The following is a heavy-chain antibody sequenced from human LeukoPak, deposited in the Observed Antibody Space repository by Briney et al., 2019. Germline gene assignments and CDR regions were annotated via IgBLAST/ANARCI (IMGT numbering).Heavy chain of an antibody. CDR2: IYYSGST. D-gene: IGHD1-26*01. Sequence: SETLSLTCTVSGGSISSGDYYWSRIRQPPGKGLEWIGYIYYSGSTYYNPSLKSRVTISVDTSKNQFSLKLSSVTAADTAVYYCAKVGSYERYFDYWGQGTLVTVSS. V-gene: IGHV4-30-4*01. CDR3: AKVGSYERYFDY. CDR1: GGSISSGDYY. J-gene: IGHJ4*02.